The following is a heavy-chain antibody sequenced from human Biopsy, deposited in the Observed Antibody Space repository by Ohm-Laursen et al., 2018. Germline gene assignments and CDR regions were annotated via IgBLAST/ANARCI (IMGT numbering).Heavy chain of an antibody. D-gene: IGHD3-3*01. J-gene: IGHJ5*01. CDR1: DGSIDNYH. Sequence: SDTLSLTCDVSDGSIDNYHWTWIRQAPGKTLEWIGSIYYSGTTNKNPSLKSRVTISVDTSKRQFYLELSSVTAADTAIYYCARVRGGFLEWFDYWGQGTLITVSS. V-gene: IGHV4-59*07. CDR2: IYYSGTT. CDR3: ARVRGGFLEWFDY.